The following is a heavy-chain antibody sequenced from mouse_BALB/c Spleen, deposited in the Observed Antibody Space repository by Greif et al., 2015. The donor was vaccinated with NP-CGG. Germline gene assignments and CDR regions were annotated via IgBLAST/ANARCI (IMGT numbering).Heavy chain of an antibody. CDR3: ARDYEGAWFAY. CDR2: IFPGSGNT. J-gene: IGHJ3*01. V-gene: IGHV1-66*01. D-gene: IGHD1-1*01. CDR1: GYSFTSYY. Sequence: VQLQQSGPELVKPGASVKISCKASGYSFTSYYIHWVKQRPGQGLEWIGWIFPGSGNTKYNEKFKGKATLTADTSSSTAYMQLSSLTSEDSAVYFCARDYEGAWFAYWGQGTLVTVSA.